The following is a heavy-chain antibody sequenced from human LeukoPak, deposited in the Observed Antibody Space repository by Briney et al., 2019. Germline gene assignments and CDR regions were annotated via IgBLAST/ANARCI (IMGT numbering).Heavy chain of an antibody. CDR1: GGSISGYY. CDR2: IYYSGST. V-gene: IGHV4-59*01. J-gene: IGHJ5*02. CDR3: ASAGRGYSGYAFT. Sequence: SETLSLTCTVPGGSISGYYWSWIRQPPGKGLEWIGYIYYSGSTNYNPSLKSRVTISVDTSKNQFSLKLSSVTAADTAVYYCASAGRGYSGYAFTWGQGTLVTVSS. D-gene: IGHD5-12*01.